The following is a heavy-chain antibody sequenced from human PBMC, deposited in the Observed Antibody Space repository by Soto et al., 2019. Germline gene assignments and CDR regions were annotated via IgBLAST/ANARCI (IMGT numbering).Heavy chain of an antibody. D-gene: IGHD2-15*01. CDR2: ISAYNGNT. V-gene: IGHV1-18*01. Sequence: QVRLVQSGAEVKKPGASVKVSCKASGYTFTSYGISWVRQAPGQGLEWMGWISAYNGNTNYAQERQGRVTMTTVTSTSTAYMELRSLRSDDTAVYYCARDRVVAAATRLLWEYWGHGTLVTVAS. CDR3: ARDRVVAAATRLLWEY. J-gene: IGHJ4*01. CDR1: GYTFTSYG.